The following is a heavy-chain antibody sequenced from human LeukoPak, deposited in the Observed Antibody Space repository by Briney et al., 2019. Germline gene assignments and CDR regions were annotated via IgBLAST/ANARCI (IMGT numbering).Heavy chain of an antibody. D-gene: IGHD5-24*01. V-gene: IGHV3-7*01. Sequence: GGSLRLSCATSGFTFSDYWMAWVRQAPGKGLEWVANIKQDGSHSYYVDSVRGRFTISRDNAKSSFFLQMNSLRVEDTAVYYCANLWEMGYWGQGTLVTVSS. J-gene: IGHJ4*02. CDR3: ANLWEMGY. CDR1: GFTFSDYW. CDR2: IKQDGSHS.